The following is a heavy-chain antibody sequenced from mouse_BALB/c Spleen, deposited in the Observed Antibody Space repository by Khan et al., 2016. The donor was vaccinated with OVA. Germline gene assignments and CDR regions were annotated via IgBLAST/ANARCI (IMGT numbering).Heavy chain of an antibody. CDR1: GYSITSNYA. Sequence: VQLKESGPGLVKPSQSLSLTCTVNGYSITSNYAWNWIRQFPGNKLEWMGYISYSGSTNYNPSLKSRLSITRDTSKNQFFLLLPSVTTEDSATYYGARGNYYGYALDYWGQGTSVTVSS. V-gene: IGHV3-2*02. D-gene: IGHD1-1*01. CDR3: ARGNYYGYALDY. J-gene: IGHJ4*01. CDR2: ISYSGST.